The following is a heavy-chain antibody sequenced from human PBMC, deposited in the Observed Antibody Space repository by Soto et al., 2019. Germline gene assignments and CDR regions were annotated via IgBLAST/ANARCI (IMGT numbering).Heavy chain of an antibody. V-gene: IGHV1-69*13. D-gene: IGHD5-18*01. Sequence: ASVKVSCKASGGTFSSYAISWVRQAPGQGLEWMGGIIPIFGTANYAQKFQGRVTITADESTSTAYMELSSLRSEDTAVYYCARDEDTAMVREYYYYGMDVWGQGTTVTVS. J-gene: IGHJ6*02. CDR2: IIPIFGTA. CDR3: ARDEDTAMVREYYYYGMDV. CDR1: GGTFSSYA.